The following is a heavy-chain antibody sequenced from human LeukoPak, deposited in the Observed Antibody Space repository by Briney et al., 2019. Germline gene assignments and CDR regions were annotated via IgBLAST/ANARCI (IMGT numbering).Heavy chain of an antibody. D-gene: IGHD3-10*02. CDR1: GFTFDDYG. J-gene: IGHJ6*03. V-gene: IGHV3-20*04. CDR3: AELGITMIGGV. Sequence: GGSLRLSCAASGFTFDDYGMSWVRQAPGKGLEWVSGVNWSGGRTGYADSVKGRFTISRDNAKNSLYLQMNSLRAEDTAVYYCAELGITMIGGVWGKGTTVTIS. CDR2: VNWSGGRT.